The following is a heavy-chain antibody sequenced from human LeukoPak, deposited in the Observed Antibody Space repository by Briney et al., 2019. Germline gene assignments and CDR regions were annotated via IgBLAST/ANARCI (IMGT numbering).Heavy chain of an antibody. D-gene: IGHD3-10*01. CDR1: GGSISSSSYY. CDR3: ARQVTMEGNAFDI. Sequence: PSETLSLTCTVSGGSISSSSYYWGWIRQPPGKGLEWIGSIYYSGSTYYNPSLKSRVTISVDTSKNQFSLKLSSVTAADTAVYYCARQVTMEGNAFDIWGQGTMVTVSS. J-gene: IGHJ3*02. V-gene: IGHV4-39*01. CDR2: IYYSGST.